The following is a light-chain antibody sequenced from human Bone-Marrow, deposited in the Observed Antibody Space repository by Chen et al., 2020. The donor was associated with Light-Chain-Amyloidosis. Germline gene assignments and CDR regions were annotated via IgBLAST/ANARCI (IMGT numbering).Light chain of an antibody. CDR1: ALPKQY. CDR2: KDS. J-gene: IGLJ2*01. Sequence: SYELTQPPSVSVSPGQTARITCPGDALPKQYAYWYQQKPGQAPVLVIYKDSERPSGIPERFSGSSSGTTVTLTISGVQAEDEADYNCQSADSSGTLVVFGGGTKLTVL. CDR3: QSADSSGTLVV. V-gene: IGLV3-25*03.